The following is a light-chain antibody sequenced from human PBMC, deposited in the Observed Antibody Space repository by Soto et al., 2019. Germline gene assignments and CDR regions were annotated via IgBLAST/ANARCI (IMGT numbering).Light chain of an antibody. V-gene: IGKV3-15*01. CDR3: QHYNSWPRTWT. CDR1: PSVSIN. Sequence: EIVMTPSPATLSVSPGESATLSCRASPSVSINVAWYQQKPGQAPRLLIYGASTRATSIPARFSGSGSGTEFTLIISSLQSEDFAVYHCQHYNSWPRTWTFGQGTKLDIK. J-gene: IGKJ1*01. CDR2: GAS.